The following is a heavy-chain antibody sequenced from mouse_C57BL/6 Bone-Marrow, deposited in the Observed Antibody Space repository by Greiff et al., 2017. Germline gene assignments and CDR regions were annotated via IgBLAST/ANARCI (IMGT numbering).Heavy chain of an antibody. J-gene: IGHJ1*01. D-gene: IGHD1-1*01. V-gene: IGHV14-4*01. Sequence: VQLKEPGAELVRPGASVKLSCTASGFNFKDDYMHWVKQRPEQGLEWIGWIDPENGDTEYASKFQGKATITGDTASNTAYLQLSSLTSEDTAVYYCTITVVVPGHWDFDFWGQGTTVTVSS. CDR3: TITVVVPGHWDFDF. CDR2: IDPENGDT. CDR1: GFNFKDDY.